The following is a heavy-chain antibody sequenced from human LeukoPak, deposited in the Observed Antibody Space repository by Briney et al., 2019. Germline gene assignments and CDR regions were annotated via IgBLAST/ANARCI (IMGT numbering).Heavy chain of an antibody. V-gene: IGHV1-2*02. D-gene: IGHD6-13*01. CDR2: INSNSGGT. Sequence: ASVKVSCKASGYTFTGYYMHWVRQAPGQGLEWMGWINSNSGGTNYAQKFQGRVTMTRDTSISTAYMELSSLRAEDTAVYYCAKDLSKQHLVGRGGGGYYYYMDVWGKGTTVTISS. CDR1: GYTFTGYY. J-gene: IGHJ6*03. CDR3: AKDLSKQHLVGRGGGGYYYYMDV.